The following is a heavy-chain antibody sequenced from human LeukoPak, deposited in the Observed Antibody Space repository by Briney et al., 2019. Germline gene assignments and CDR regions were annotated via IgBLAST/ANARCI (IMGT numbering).Heavy chain of an antibody. J-gene: IGHJ6*02. Sequence: PSETLSLTCTVSGGSISSYYWSWIRQPPGKGLEWIGYIYYSGSTNYNPSLKSRVTISVDTSKNQFSLKLSSVTAADTAVYYCARRRNYYYGTDVWGQGTTVTVSS. CDR3: ARRRNYYYGTDV. CDR1: GGSISSYY. V-gene: IGHV4-59*08. CDR2: IYYSGST.